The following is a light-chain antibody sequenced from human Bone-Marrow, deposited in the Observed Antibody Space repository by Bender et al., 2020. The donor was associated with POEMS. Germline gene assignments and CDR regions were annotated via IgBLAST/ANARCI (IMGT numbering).Light chain of an antibody. CDR1: SGDVGGYNY. Sequence: QPALTQPRSVSGAPGQSVTISCTGSSGDVGGYNYVSWFQQHQDKVPKIIIYDVNKRPSGVPDRFSASRSGYVASLTISSLQDDDEADYYCFSYAGSNMCVFGGGTRVTVL. V-gene: IGLV2-11*01. CDR3: FSYAGSNMCV. CDR2: DVN. J-gene: IGLJ2*01.